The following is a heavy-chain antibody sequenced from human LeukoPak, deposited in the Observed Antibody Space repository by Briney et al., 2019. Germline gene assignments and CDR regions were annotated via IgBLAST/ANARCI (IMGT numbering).Heavy chain of an antibody. CDR2: IYYSGST. Sequence: SETLSLTCTVSGGSISSSSYYWGWIRQPPGNGLEWIGSIYYSGSTYYNPSLKSRVTISVDTSKNQFSLKLSSVTAADTAVYYCARDYRRKILYYYDSKADYWGQGTLVTVSS. V-gene: IGHV4-39*07. CDR3: ARDYRRKILYYYDSKADY. CDR1: GGSISSSSYY. J-gene: IGHJ4*02. D-gene: IGHD3-22*01.